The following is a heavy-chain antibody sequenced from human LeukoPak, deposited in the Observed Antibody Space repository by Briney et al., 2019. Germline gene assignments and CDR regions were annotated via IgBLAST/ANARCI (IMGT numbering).Heavy chain of an antibody. CDR3: ARHRYRSGSDWIDP. V-gene: IGHV4-39*01. Sequence: PSETLSLTCTVSGGSISSSSYYWGWIRQPPGKGLEWIGSMYYSGTTYYNPSLKSRVTISVDTSKNRFSLKLSSVTAADTAVYYCARHRYRSGSDWIDPWGQGTLVTVSS. CDR2: MYYSGTT. CDR1: GGSISSSSYY. D-gene: IGHD1-26*01. J-gene: IGHJ5*02.